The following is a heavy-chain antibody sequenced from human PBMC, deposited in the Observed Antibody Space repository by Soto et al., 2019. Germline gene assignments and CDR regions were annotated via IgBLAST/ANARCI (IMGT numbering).Heavy chain of an antibody. Sequence: ASVRVSCKASGFTFSKYGITWVRQAPGQGLEWMGWISASKGNTNYAQKFQGRVTMTTDTSTSTTYMELRSLRSDEMAVCYCAILSGQRPYYYVYSRQGHRVSAFS. CDR1: GFTFSKYG. J-gene: IGHJ4*02. CDR2: ISASKGNT. V-gene: IGHV1-18*03. CDR3: AILSGQRPYYYVY. D-gene: IGHD6-25*01.